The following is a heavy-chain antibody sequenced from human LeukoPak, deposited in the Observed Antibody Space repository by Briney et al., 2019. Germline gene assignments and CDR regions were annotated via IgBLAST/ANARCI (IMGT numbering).Heavy chain of an antibody. CDR2: INPSGGST. CDR1: GYTFTSYY. Sequence: ASVKVSCKASGYTFTSYYMHWVRQAPGQGLEWMGIINPSGGSTSYAQKFQGRVTVTRDTSTSTVYMELSSLRSEDTAVYYCARDPGGGDVDYWGQGTLVTVSS. CDR3: ARDPGGGDVDY. D-gene: IGHD2-21*02. V-gene: IGHV1-46*01. J-gene: IGHJ4*02.